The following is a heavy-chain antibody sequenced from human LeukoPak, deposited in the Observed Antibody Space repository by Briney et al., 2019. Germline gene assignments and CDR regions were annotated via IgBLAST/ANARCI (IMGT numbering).Heavy chain of an antibody. CDR1: GFTFSSYE. CDR2: ISSSGSTI. V-gene: IGHV3-48*03. J-gene: IGHJ4*02. Sequence: GGSLRLSCAASGFTFSSYEMNWVRQAPGKGLEWVSYISSSGSTIYYADSVKGRFTISRDNAKNSLYLQMNSLRAEDTAVYYCARGIEYYYGSGSYNYWGQGTLVTVSS. CDR3: ARGIEYYYGSGSYNY. D-gene: IGHD3-10*01.